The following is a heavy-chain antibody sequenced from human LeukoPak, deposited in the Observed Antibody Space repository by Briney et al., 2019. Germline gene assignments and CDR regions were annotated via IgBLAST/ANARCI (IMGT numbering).Heavy chain of an antibody. D-gene: IGHD6-19*01. Sequence: GGSLRLSCAASGFTFSSYAMSWVRQAPGKGLDWVSAVTGGGDSTYYADSVKGRFTISRDNSKNTLYLQMNSLRAEDTAVYYCARDLGGGWYLSGFGYWGQGTLVTVSS. J-gene: IGHJ4*02. CDR2: VTGGGDST. CDR1: GFTFSSYA. CDR3: ARDLGGGWYLSGFGY. V-gene: IGHV3-23*01.